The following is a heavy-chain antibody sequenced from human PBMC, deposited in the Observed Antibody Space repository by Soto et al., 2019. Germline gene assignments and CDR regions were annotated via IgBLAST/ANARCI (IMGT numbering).Heavy chain of an antibody. CDR1: GFTFITYE. J-gene: IGHJ4*02. CDR2: ISRSGSVT. D-gene: IGHD5-12*01. CDR3: VRGEMATDY. V-gene: IGHV3-48*03. Sequence: VGSLRLSCVASGFTFITYEMNWVRQSPGKGREWLSYISRSGSVTYYADSVKGRFTISRDNAKNSLYLQMNSLRAEDTAVYYCVRGEMATDYWGQGTLVTVSS.